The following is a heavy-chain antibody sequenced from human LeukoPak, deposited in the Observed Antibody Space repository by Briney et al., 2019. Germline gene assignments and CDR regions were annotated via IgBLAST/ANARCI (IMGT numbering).Heavy chain of an antibody. CDR1: GGSFSGYY. J-gene: IGHJ5*02. CDR3: ARGTYDFWSGYPVYNWFDP. Sequence: PSETLSLTCAVYGGSFSGYYWSWIRQPPGKGLEWIGEINHSGSTNYNRSLKSRVTISVDTSKNQFSLKLSSVTAADTAVYYCARGTYDFWSGYPVYNWFDPWGQGTLVTVSS. D-gene: IGHD3-3*01. CDR2: INHSGST. V-gene: IGHV4-34*01.